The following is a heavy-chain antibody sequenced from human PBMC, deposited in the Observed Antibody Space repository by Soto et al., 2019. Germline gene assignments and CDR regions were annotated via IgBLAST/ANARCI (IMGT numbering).Heavy chain of an antibody. CDR1: GFTFGSYW. CDR3: VSLYFDY. D-gene: IGHD2-2*02. Sequence: LGGSLRLSCAASGFTFGSYWMHWVRQAPAKGLEWVSRINIDGSTTNYADSVKGRFTISRDNAKNTLYLQMNSLRADDTAVYYCVSLYFDYWGQGTLVTVSS. V-gene: IGHV3-74*01. CDR2: INIDGSTT. J-gene: IGHJ4*02.